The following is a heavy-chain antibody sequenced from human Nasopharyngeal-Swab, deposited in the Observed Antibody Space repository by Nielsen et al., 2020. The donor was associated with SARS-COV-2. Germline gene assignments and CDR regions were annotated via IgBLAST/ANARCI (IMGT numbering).Heavy chain of an antibody. CDR3: ARDNDEYGMDV. Sequence: GESLKLSCAASGFTVSSNYTSWVRQAPGKGLEWVSIIYSGGSTHYADSVKGRFTISRDNSKNTVHLQMKSLRAEDTAIYYCARDNDEYGMDVWGQGTTVTGSS. CDR1: GFTVSSNY. J-gene: IGHJ6*02. D-gene: IGHD1-1*01. V-gene: IGHV3-53*01. CDR2: IYSGGST.